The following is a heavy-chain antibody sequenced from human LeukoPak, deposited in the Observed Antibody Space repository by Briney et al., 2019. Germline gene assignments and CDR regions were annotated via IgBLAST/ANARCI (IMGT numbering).Heavy chain of an antibody. J-gene: IGHJ6*03. CDR1: GFTFDNYV. D-gene: IGHD6-13*01. CDR3: AKASGMPVSGTSYYYIYFYMDV. Sequence: GRSLRLSCAASGFTFDNYVMHWVRQTPGKGLEGVSGISWNSGSIYYADSVMGRFTVSRDNTKNSLYLQMNSLRAEDPAFYYCAKASGMPVSGTSYYYIYFYMDVWGKGTTVTISS. CDR2: ISWNSGSI. V-gene: IGHV3-9*01.